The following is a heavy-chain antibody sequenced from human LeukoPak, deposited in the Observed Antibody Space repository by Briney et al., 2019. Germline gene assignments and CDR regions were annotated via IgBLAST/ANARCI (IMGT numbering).Heavy chain of an antibody. CDR2: INERGSET. CDR1: GFIFSNHW. Sequence: SGGSLRLSCAASGFIFSNHWMTWVRQAPGKGLEWVANINERGSETYYADYVKGRFTISRDNTKKSLFLQLNSLSVEDTAMYYCAKDYSFSNFNWGQGTLVTVSS. J-gene: IGHJ4*02. CDR3: AKDYSFSNFN. D-gene: IGHD2-15*01. V-gene: IGHV3-7*01.